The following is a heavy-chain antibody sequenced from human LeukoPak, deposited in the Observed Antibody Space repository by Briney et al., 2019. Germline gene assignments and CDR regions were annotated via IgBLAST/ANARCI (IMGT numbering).Heavy chain of an antibody. Sequence: SETLSLTCTVAGGSFSSYYWSWIRQPAGKGLEWIGRIYSSGSTNFNPSLKSRVTMSVDTSKNQFSLRLSSVTAADTAAYFCARENWRSKSIDFDSWGQGTLVTVSS. D-gene: IGHD6-6*01. CDR2: IYSSGST. CDR3: ARENWRSKSIDFDS. V-gene: IGHV4-4*07. CDR1: GGSFSSYY. J-gene: IGHJ4*02.